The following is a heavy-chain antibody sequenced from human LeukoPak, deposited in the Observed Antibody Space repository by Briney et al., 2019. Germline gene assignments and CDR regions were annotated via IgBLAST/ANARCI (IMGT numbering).Heavy chain of an antibody. Sequence: SETLSLTCTVSGGSISSSSYYWGWIRQPPAKGLEWIGSIYYSGSTYYNPSLKSRVTISVDTSKNQFSLKLSSVTAADTAVYYCASPDYYDSSGYPGHFDYWGQGTLVTVSS. J-gene: IGHJ4*02. CDR3: ASPDYYDSSGYPGHFDY. CDR1: GGSISSSSYY. V-gene: IGHV4-39*01. CDR2: IYYSGST. D-gene: IGHD3-22*01.